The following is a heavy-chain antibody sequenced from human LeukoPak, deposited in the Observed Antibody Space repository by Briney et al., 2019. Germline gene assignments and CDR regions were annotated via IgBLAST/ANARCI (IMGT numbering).Heavy chain of an antibody. D-gene: IGHD1-20*01. Sequence: PGGSLRLSCAASGFTFSSYDMHWVRQATGKGLEWVSANGTAGDTYYPGSVKGRFTISRENAKNSLHLQMNSLRAGDTAVYYCATEALRYNWNDEGGWGQGTLVTVSS. J-gene: IGHJ4*02. V-gene: IGHV3-13*01. CDR2: NGTAGDT. CDR3: ATEALRYNWNDEGG. CDR1: GFTFSSYD.